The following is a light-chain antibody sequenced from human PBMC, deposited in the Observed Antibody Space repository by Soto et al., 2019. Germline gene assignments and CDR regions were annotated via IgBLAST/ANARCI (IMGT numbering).Light chain of an antibody. V-gene: IGLV1-40*01. CDR2: GNN. Sequence: QSVLTQPPSVSGAPGQRVTISCTGSSSNIGAGYDVHWYQQRPGTAPKLLIFGNNNRPSGVPDRFSGSKSGTSASLAITGLQAEDEGDYFCSLYSSNGSLIFGPGTKVTVL. CDR3: SLYSSNGSLI. J-gene: IGLJ1*01. CDR1: SSNIGAGYD.